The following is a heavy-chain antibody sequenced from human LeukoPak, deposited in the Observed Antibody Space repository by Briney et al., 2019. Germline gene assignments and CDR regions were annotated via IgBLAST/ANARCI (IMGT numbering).Heavy chain of an antibody. Sequence: GGSLRLSCAASGYTFSSNGMHWVRQAPGKGLVWVSRINSDGSSTSYADSVKGRFTISRDNAKNTLYLQMNSLRAEDTAVYYCARELITMVRGVDYYYGMDVWGQGTTVTVSS. D-gene: IGHD3-10*01. CDR1: GYTFSSNG. CDR3: ARELITMVRGVDYYYGMDV. V-gene: IGHV3-74*01. J-gene: IGHJ6*02. CDR2: INSDGSST.